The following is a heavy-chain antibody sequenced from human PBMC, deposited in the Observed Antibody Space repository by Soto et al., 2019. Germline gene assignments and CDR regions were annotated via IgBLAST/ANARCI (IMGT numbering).Heavy chain of an antibody. V-gene: IGHV3-43*01. Sequence: QSGGSLRLSCADSGFTFDEYTMHWVRQAPGKGLEWVSLISWDGGSASYADSVEGRFTISRDNSKNSLYLQMNSLRTDDTALYYCAKDISSHSRLFSFWGQVTLVTVSS. D-gene: IGHD6-6*01. CDR2: ISWDGGSA. J-gene: IGHJ4*02. CDR3: AKDISSHSRLFSF. CDR1: GFTFDEYT.